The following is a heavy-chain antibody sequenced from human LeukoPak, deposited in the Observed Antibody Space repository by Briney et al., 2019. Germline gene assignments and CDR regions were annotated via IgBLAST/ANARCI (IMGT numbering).Heavy chain of an antibody. CDR3: AREHAPDYGDYYFDY. CDR1: GFTFSSYA. Sequence: GRSLRLSCAASGFTFSSYAMHWVRQAPGKGLGWVAVISYDGSNKYYADSVKGRFTISRDNSKNTLYLQMNSLRAEDTAVYYCAREHAPDYGDYYFDYWGQGTLVTVSS. D-gene: IGHD4-17*01. CDR2: ISYDGSNK. J-gene: IGHJ4*02. V-gene: IGHV3-30-3*01.